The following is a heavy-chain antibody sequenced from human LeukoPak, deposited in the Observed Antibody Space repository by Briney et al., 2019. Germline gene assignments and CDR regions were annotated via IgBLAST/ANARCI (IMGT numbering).Heavy chain of an antibody. CDR2: IIPNSGGT. CDR1: GYTFTGYY. D-gene: IGHD3-22*01. Sequence: EASVKVSCKASGYTFTGYYMHWVRQAPGQGLEWMGRIIPNSGGTKYAQKFQGRVTMTRDTSITTAYMELSSLRSEDTAVYYCARSYYDSSGYYYDYYYMDVWGKGTTVTVSS. CDR3: ARSYYDSSGYYYDYYYMDV. J-gene: IGHJ6*03. V-gene: IGHV1-2*06.